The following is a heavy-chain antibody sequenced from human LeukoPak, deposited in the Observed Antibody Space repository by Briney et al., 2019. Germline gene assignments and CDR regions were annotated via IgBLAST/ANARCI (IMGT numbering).Heavy chain of an antibody. CDR2: ISGSGGST. D-gene: IGHD3-3*01. V-gene: IGHV3-23*01. J-gene: IGHJ4*02. CDR1: GFTFSSYA. Sequence: PGGSLRLSCAASGFTFSSYAMSWVRQALGKGLEWVSAISGSGGSTYYADSVKGRFTISRDNSKNTLDLQMNSLRAEDTAVYYCAKDSTIFGVANGPLDHWGQGTLVTVSS. CDR3: AKDSTIFGVANGPLDH.